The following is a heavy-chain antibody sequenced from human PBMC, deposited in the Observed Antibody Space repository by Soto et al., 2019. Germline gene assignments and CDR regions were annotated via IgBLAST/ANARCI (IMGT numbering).Heavy chain of an antibody. J-gene: IGHJ3*02. D-gene: IGHD3-22*01. Sequence: PSETLSLTCTVSGGSISSSSYYWGWIRQPPGKGLEWIGSIYYSGSTYYNPSLKSRVTISVDTSKNQFSLKLSSVTAADTAVYYCARLPPGYYYDSSGYDDAFDIWGQGTMVT. CDR3: ARLPPGYYYDSSGYDDAFDI. CDR2: IYYSGST. V-gene: IGHV4-39*01. CDR1: GGSISSSSYY.